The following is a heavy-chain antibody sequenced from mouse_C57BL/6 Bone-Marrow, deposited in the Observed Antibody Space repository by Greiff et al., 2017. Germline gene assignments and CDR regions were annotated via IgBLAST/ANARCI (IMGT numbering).Heavy chain of an antibody. CDR2: IDPEIGDT. CDR1: GFNIKDDY. CDR3: SSFDGNYFDF. V-gene: IGHV14-4*01. J-gene: IGHJ2*01. Sequence: EVQLQQSGAELVRPGASVKLSCTASGFNIKDDYLHWVKQRPEQGLEWIGWIDPEIGDTEYASKFQGKASITSDTSSNTAYLQLSSLTSEDTAVYYCSSFDGNYFDFWGQGTPLAVAS. D-gene: IGHD2-3*01.